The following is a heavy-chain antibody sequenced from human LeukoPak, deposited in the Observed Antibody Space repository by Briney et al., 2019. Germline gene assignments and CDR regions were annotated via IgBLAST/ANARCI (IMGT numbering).Heavy chain of an antibody. D-gene: IGHD3-10*01. CDR3: ARKRALWFGELGY. J-gene: IGHJ4*02. V-gene: IGHV1-8*01. CDR2: MNPNSGNT. CDR1: GYTFTSYD. Sequence: ASVKVSCKASGYTFTSYDINWVRQATGQGLEWMGWMNPNSGNTGYAQTFQGRVTMTRNTSISTAYMELSSLRSEDTAVYYCARKRALWFGELGYWGQGTLVTVSS.